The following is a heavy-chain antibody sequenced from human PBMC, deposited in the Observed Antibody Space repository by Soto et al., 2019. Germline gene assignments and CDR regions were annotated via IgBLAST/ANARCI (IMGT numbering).Heavy chain of an antibody. CDR3: ARATAARPIYHNDYDGMDV. CDR2: IVPIFGTA. Sequence: SVQVSCKACGGTFSSYAISWVRQAPGQGLEWMGGIVPIFGTANYAQKFQGRVTITADESTSTAYMELSSLRSEDTAVYYCARATAARPIYHNDYDGMDVWGQGTTVTV. D-gene: IGHD6-6*01. V-gene: IGHV1-69*13. J-gene: IGHJ6*02. CDR1: GGTFSSYA.